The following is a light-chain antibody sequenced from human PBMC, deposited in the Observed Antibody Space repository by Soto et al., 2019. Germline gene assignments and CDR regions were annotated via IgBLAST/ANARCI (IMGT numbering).Light chain of an antibody. CDR3: NSYTSSSTWV. CDR1: SSDVGASNF. CDR2: DVS. Sequence: QSVLTQPASVSGSPEQSITISCTGTSSDVGASNFVSWFQHHPGKAPKVIVYDVSNRPSGVSNRFSGSKSASTASLTISGLQAEDEADYYCNSYTSSSTWVFGGGTKLTVL. J-gene: IGLJ3*02. V-gene: IGLV2-14*03.